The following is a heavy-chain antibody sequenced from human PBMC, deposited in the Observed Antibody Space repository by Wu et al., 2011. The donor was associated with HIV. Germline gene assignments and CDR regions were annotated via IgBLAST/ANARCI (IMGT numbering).Heavy chain of an antibody. Sequence: QVQLVQSGAEVKKPGASVKVSCKASGYTFTSYDINWVRQAPGQGLEWLGWMNAKSGNAGYSQKFQDRVTMTTDTSTGTAYMELRSLRSDDTAVYYCARDESGSSSFYGMDVWGQGTTVTVSS. D-gene: IGHD1-26*01. CDR3: ARDESGSSSFYGMDV. V-gene: IGHV1-8*02. J-gene: IGHJ6*02. CDR1: GYTFTSYD. CDR2: MNAKSGNA.